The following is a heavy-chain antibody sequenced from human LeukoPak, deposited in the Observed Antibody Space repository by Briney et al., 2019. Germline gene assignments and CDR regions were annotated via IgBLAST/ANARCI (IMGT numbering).Heavy chain of an antibody. CDR2: VYPSAGTS. J-gene: IGHJ4*02. Sequence: GASVKVSCKASGYIFTSYYMHWMRQAPGQGLEWLGVVYPSAGTSDPAQRFRARITLSDDTSTSTAYMELRSLKSEDTAIYFCVREYHGGYFDFWGQGTLVTVSS. CDR3: VREYHGGYFDF. CDR1: GYIFTSYY. V-gene: IGHV1-46*03. D-gene: IGHD3-16*01.